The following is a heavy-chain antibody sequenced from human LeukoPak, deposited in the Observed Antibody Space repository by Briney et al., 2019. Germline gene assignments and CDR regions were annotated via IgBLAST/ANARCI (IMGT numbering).Heavy chain of an antibody. Sequence: PSETLSLTCTVSGGSISSYYWSWIRQPPGKGLEWIGYIYYSGSTNYNPSLKSRVTISVDTSKNQFSLKLSSVTAADTAAYYCARARGMVRGVITAYFDYWGQGTLVTVSS. CDR2: IYYSGST. J-gene: IGHJ4*02. D-gene: IGHD3-10*01. V-gene: IGHV4-59*01. CDR1: GGSISSYY. CDR3: ARARGMVRGVITAYFDY.